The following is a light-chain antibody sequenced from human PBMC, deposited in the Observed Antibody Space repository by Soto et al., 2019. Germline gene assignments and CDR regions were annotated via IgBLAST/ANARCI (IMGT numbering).Light chain of an antibody. J-gene: IGLJ2*01. CDR2: EVS. CDR1: SSDVGGYNY. Sequence: QSALTQPASVSGSPGQSITISCTGTSSDVGGYNYASWYQQHPGKAPKLMIYEVSNRPSGVSNRFSGSKSGNTASLTISGLQAEDEADYYCSSYTSSSCVVFGGGTKLTVL. CDR3: SSYTSSSCVV. V-gene: IGLV2-14*01.